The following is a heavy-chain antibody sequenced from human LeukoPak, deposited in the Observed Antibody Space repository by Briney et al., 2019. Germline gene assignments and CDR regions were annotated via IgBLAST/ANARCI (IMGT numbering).Heavy chain of an antibody. V-gene: IGHV3-23*01. CDR3: AKDRDYYDSSGTLDY. CDR2: ISGSGGST. D-gene: IGHD3-22*01. J-gene: IGHJ4*02. Sequence: GGSLRLSCAASGFTFSSYAMSWVRQAPGKGLEWVSAISGSGGSTYYADSVKGRFTISRDNSKHTLYLQMNSLRAEDTAVYYCAKDRDYYDSSGTLDYWGQGTLVTVSS. CDR1: GFTFSSYA.